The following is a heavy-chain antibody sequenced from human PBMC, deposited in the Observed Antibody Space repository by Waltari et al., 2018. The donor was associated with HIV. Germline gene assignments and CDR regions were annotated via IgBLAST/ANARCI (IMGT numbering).Heavy chain of an antibody. CDR1: GDSITSGNFY. J-gene: IGHJ4*02. CDR2: LYYSGST. V-gene: IGHV4-31*03. CDR3: ARGFVGRYSGHDYVWDY. Sequence: QVQLQESGPGLVKPSQTLSLTCTVSGDSITSGNFYWTWIRQHPEKGLEWIGQLYYSGSTYSNPSLKTRIDISLDTSMNHFSLNLTSVTAADTAVYYCARGFVGRYSGHDYVWDYWGQGILVTVSS. D-gene: IGHD5-12*01.